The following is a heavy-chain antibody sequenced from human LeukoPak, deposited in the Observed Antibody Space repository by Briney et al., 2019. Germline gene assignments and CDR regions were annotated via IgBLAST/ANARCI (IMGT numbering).Heavy chain of an antibody. V-gene: IGHV3-23*01. D-gene: IGHD5-12*01. CDR2: ISGSGGST. CDR1: GFLPSTHG. Sequence: PGGSLRLSCEISGFLPSTHGMSWVRQAPGKGLEWVSGISGSGGSTYYADSVKGRFTISRDNSKNTLYLQMKRLRAEDTALYYCARNRAHSGYEHMSNWGQGTQVTVSS. CDR3: ARNRAHSGYEHMSN. J-gene: IGHJ4*02.